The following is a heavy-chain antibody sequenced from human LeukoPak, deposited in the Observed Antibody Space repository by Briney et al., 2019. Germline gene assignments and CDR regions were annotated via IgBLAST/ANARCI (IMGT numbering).Heavy chain of an antibody. Sequence: PGGSLRLSCAASGFTVSSNYMSWVRQAPGKGLEWVANIKQDGREKYYVDSVKGRFTISRDNAKNSLYLQMNSLRAEDTAVYYCARVNQLQLYYFDYWGQGTLVTVSS. D-gene: IGHD2-2*01. CDR1: GFTVSSNY. V-gene: IGHV3-7*01. J-gene: IGHJ4*02. CDR2: IKQDGREK. CDR3: ARVNQLQLYYFDY.